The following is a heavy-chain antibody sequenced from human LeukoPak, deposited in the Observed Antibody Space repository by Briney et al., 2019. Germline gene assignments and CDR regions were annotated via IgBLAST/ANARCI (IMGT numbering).Heavy chain of an antibody. Sequence: SETLSLTCTVSGGSISSSSYYWSWIRQPAGKGLEWIGRIYTSGSTNYNPSLKSRVTISVDTSKNQFSLKLSSVTAADTAVYYCATAPSSFNYYYYMDVWGKGTTVTVSS. CDR2: IYTSGST. CDR1: GGSISSSSYY. CDR3: ATAPSSFNYYYYMDV. J-gene: IGHJ6*03. D-gene: IGHD6-6*01. V-gene: IGHV4-61*02.